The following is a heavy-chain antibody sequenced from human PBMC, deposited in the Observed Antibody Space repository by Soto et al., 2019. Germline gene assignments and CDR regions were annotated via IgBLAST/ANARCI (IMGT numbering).Heavy chain of an antibody. CDR1: GYTFTSYA. CDR3: ARNAKTYYDFWRGYYEASDAFDI. Sequence: ASVKVSCKASGYTFTSYAMHWVRQAPGQRLEWMGWINAGNGNTKYSQKFQGRVTITRDTSASTAYMELSSLRSEDTAVYYCARNAKTYYDFWRGYYEASDAFDIWGQGTMVTV. V-gene: IGHV1-3*01. J-gene: IGHJ3*02. CDR2: INAGNGNT. D-gene: IGHD3-3*01.